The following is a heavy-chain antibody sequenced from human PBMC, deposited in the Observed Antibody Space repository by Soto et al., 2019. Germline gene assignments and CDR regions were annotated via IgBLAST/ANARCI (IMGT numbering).Heavy chain of an antibody. CDR2: IDWDDDK. D-gene: IGHD6-13*01. CDR1: GFSLSTSGMC. CDR3: ARDRRRYSSSFYYGMDV. V-gene: IGHV2-70*01. Sequence: SDPTLVNPTQTLTLTCTFSGFSLSTSGMCVSWIRQPPGKALEWLALIDWDDDKYYSTSLKTRLTISKDTSKNQVVLTMTNMDPVDTATYYCARDRRRYSSSFYYGMDVWGQGTTVTVSS. J-gene: IGHJ6*02.